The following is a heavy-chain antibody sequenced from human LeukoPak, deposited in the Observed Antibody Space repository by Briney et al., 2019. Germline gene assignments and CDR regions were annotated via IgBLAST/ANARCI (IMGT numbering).Heavy chain of an antibody. D-gene: IGHD2-2*01. J-gene: IGHJ4*02. Sequence: GGSLRLSCAGSGLTFSSYDMNWVRQAPGKGLEWISYISNSGNTIYYADSVKGRFTISRDNAKNSLYLQMNSLRAEDTAVYYCDTRPRYWGQGTLVTVSS. V-gene: IGHV3-48*03. CDR3: DTRPRY. CDR1: GLTFSSYD. CDR2: ISNSGNTI.